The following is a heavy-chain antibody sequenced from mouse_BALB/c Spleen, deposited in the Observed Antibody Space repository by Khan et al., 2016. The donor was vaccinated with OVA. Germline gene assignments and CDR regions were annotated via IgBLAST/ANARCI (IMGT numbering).Heavy chain of an antibody. V-gene: IGHV2-6-1*01. CDR2: IWRDGST. J-gene: IGHJ4*01. D-gene: IGHD2-10*01. CDR3: ARQPYYHYNVMDY. CDR1: GFSLTNYG. Sequence: QVQLKESGPGLVAPSQSLSITCTISGFSLTNYGVHWVRQPPGKGLEWLVVIWRDGSTTYNSALKSRLTISKDNSKSQIFLKMTSLQTDDTAMYFCARQPYYHYNVMDYWGQGTSVTVSS.